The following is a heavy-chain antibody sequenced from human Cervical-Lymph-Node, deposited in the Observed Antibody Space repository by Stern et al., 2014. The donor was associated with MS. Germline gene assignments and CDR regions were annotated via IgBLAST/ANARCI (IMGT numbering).Heavy chain of an antibody. J-gene: IGHJ2*01. CDR3: AGVEDWYFDL. V-gene: IGHV1-69*06. CDR1: GGTFSRDA. CDR2: IIPIFGTA. Sequence: VQLVESGAEVKKPGSSVKVSCKASGGTFSRDAISWVRQAPGPGLEWMGGIIPIFGTANYAQKFQSRVTITADKSTSTAYMELSSLRSEDTAVYYCAGVEDWYFDLWGRGTLVTVSS.